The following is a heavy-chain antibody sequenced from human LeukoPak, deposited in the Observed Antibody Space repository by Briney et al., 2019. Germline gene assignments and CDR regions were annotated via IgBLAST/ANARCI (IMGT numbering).Heavy chain of an antibody. CDR3: ASHPRGYGDYEGSFDY. V-gene: IGHV1-69*13. J-gene: IGHJ4*02. Sequence: ASVKVSCKASGGTFSSYAISWVRQAPGQGLEWMGGIIPIFGTANYAQKFQGRVTITADESTSTAYMELSSLRSEDTAVYYCASHPRGYGDYEGSFDYWGRGTLVTVSS. D-gene: IGHD4-17*01. CDR1: GGTFSSYA. CDR2: IIPIFGTA.